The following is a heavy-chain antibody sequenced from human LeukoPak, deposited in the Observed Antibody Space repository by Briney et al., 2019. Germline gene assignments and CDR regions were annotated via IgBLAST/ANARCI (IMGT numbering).Heavy chain of an antibody. V-gene: IGHV3-30*04. J-gene: IGHJ4*02. CDR3: ARGRSRGVRFGC. CDR2: ISYDGTKK. CDR1: GFTFSNYA. D-gene: IGHD3-10*01. Sequence: PGGSLRLSCAAFGFTFSNYAIHWVRQAPGKGLEWVAVISYDGTKKYYADSVKGRFTISRENSNNTLYLQMNSLTAEDTAVYYCARGRSRGVRFGCWGQGTLVTVSS.